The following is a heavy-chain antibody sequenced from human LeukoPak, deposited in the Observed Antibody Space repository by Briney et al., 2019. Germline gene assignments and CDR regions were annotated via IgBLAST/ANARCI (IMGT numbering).Heavy chain of an antibody. V-gene: IGHV3-30*04. J-gene: IGHJ4*02. D-gene: IGHD5-18*01. Sequence: GGSLRLSCAASGFTFSSYAMHWVRQAPGKGLEWVAVISYDGSNKYYADSVKGRFTISRDNSKNTLYLQMNSLRAEDTAVYYCAKLDTAMVISDYWGQGTLVTVSS. CDR2: ISYDGSNK. CDR3: AKLDTAMVISDY. CDR1: GFTFSSYA.